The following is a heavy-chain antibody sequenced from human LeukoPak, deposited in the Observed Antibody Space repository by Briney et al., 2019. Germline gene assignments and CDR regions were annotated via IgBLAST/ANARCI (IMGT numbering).Heavy chain of an antibody. D-gene: IGHD5-18*01. V-gene: IGHV1-24*01. Sequence: ASVKVSCKVSGYTLTELSMHWVRQAPGKGLEWMGGFDPEDGETIYAQKFQGRVTMTEDTSTDTAYMELSSLRSEDTAVYYCATDTRGGYMFSDVDTAMVTGYWGQGTLVTASS. CDR3: ATDTRGGYMFSDVDTAMVTGY. CDR1: GYTLTELS. CDR2: FDPEDGET. J-gene: IGHJ4*02.